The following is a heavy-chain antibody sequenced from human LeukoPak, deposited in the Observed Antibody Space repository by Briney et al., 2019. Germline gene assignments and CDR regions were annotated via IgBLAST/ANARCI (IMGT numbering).Heavy chain of an antibody. V-gene: IGHV1-18*01. Sequence: GASVKVSRKASGYTFPNYDITWVRQAPGQGLEWLGWIRSYNGNTNYAQKVQGRVTMTTDTSTRTAYMELRSLRSDDTAVYYCARKYSSGWYYFDFWGQGTLVTVSS. CDR1: GYTFPNYD. CDR2: IRSYNGNT. J-gene: IGHJ4*02. D-gene: IGHD6-19*01. CDR3: ARKYSSGWYYFDF.